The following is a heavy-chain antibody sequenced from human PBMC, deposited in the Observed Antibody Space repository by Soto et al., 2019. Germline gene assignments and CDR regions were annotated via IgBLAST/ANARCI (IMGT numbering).Heavy chain of an antibody. Sequence: QVQLVQSGAEVKKPGASVKVSCKASGYTFTSYGISWVRQAPGQGLEWMGWISAYNGNTNYAQKLQGRVTMTTDTSTSTAYMELMSLRSDDTAVYYCAIVIAVAETYWYFDLWGRGTLVTVSS. J-gene: IGHJ2*01. CDR2: ISAYNGNT. CDR3: AIVIAVAETYWYFDL. CDR1: GYTFTSYG. V-gene: IGHV1-18*01. D-gene: IGHD6-19*01.